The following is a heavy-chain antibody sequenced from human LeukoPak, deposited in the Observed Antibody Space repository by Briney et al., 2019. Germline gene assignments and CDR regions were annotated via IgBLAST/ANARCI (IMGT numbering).Heavy chain of an antibody. CDR3: ARMLGVDTAMELDY. D-gene: IGHD5-18*01. CDR1: GYTFTGYY. CDR2: INPNSGGT. J-gene: IGHJ4*02. Sequence: GASVKVSCKASGYTFTGYYMHWVRQAPGQGLEWMGWINPNSGGTNYAQKFQGRVTMTRDTSISTAYMELSRLRSDDTAVYYCARMLGVDTAMELDYWGQGILVTVSS. V-gene: IGHV1-2*02.